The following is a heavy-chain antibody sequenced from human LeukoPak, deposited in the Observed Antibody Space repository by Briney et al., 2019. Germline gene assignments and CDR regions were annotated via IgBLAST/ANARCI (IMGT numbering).Heavy chain of an antibody. CDR2: ISYDGSNK. CDR1: GFTFSSYA. Sequence: GGSLRLSCAASGFTFSSYAMHWVRQAPGKGLEWVAVISYDGSNKYYADSVKGRFTISRDNSKNTLYLQINSLRAEDTAVYYCARDAPRANYWYIDLWGRGTMVTVSS. V-gene: IGHV3-30-3*01. J-gene: IGHJ2*01. D-gene: IGHD5-24*01. CDR3: ARDAPRANYWYIDL.